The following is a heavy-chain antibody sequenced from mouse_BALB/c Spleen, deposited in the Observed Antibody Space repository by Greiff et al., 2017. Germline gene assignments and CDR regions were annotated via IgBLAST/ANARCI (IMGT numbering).Heavy chain of an antibody. J-gene: IGHJ1*01. D-gene: IGHD2-10*01. Sequence: EVKLEESGGGLVQPGGSMKLSCVASGFTFSSYWMSWVRQSPEKGLEWVAEIRLKSDNYATHYAESVKGKFTISRDDSKSRLYLQMNSLRAEDTGIYYCTGAYYGNYGYFDVWGAGTTVTVSS. V-gene: IGHV6-6*02. CDR1: GFTFSSYW. CDR3: TGAYYGNYGYFDV. CDR2: IRLKSDNYAT.